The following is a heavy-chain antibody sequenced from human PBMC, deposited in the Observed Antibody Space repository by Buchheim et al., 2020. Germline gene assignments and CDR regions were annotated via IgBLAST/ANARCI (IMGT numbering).Heavy chain of an antibody. Sequence: QVQLVESGGGLVKPGGSLRLSCTASGLNFKNYYMSWVRQSPGKGLEWLSYLSYNGDTIYYADSVRGRFTISSDNSKNSLYLQMNSLRAEDTAVYYCAREYFRSIDSWGQGTL. CDR2: LSYNGDTI. D-gene: IGHD2/OR15-2a*01. CDR3: AREYFRSIDS. V-gene: IGHV3-11*01. CDR1: GLNFKNYY. J-gene: IGHJ5*01.